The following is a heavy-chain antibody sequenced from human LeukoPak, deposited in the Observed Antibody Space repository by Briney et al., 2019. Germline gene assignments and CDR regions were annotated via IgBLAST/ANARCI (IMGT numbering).Heavy chain of an antibody. J-gene: IGHJ4*02. Sequence: GGSQRLSCAASGFTFSRHAMHWVRQAPGKGLEWVAVISYDGNNKYYADSVKGRFTISRDNSKNTLYLQMNSLRAEGTAVYYCARGQLLADYWGQGTLVTVSS. CDR2: ISYDGNNK. D-gene: IGHD1-1*01. V-gene: IGHV3-30-3*01. CDR1: GFTFSRHA. CDR3: ARGQLLADY.